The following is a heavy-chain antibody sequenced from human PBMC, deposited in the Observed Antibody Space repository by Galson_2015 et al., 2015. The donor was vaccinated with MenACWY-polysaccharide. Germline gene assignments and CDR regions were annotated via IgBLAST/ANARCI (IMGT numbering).Heavy chain of an antibody. V-gene: IGHV3-74*01. D-gene: IGHD2-2*02. CDR1: GFTFSSYW. CDR3: ARAGDCGSTSCYTDY. J-gene: IGHJ4*02. CDR2: IKSDGNST. Sequence: SLRLSCAASGFTFSSYWMHWVRQAPGKGLVWVSRIKSDGNSTSYADSVRGRFTISRDNAKNTLYLQMSSLRAEDTAIYYCARAGDCGSTSCYTDYWSQGTLVTVSS.